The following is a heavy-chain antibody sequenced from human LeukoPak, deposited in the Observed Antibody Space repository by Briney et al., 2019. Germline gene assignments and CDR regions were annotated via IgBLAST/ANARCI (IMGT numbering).Heavy chain of an antibody. D-gene: IGHD6-13*01. J-gene: IGHJ3*02. CDR3: ARSDAAAGTAFDI. CDR1: GYTFTGYY. Sequence: ASVKVSCKASGYTFTGYYMRWVRQAPGQGLEWMGRINPNSGGTNYAQKFQGRVTMTRDTSISTAYMELSRLRSDDTAVYYCARSDAAAGTAFDIWGQGTMVTVSS. V-gene: IGHV1-2*06. CDR2: INPNSGGT.